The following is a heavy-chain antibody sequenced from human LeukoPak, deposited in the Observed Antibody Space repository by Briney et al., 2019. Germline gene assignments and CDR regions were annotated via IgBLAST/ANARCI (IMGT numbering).Heavy chain of an antibody. CDR3: ARDTGYCSSTSCWGRYNWFGP. Sequence: PSETLSLTCTVSGGSISSSSYYWGWIRQPPGKGLEWIGSIYHSGSTYYNPSLKSRVTISVDTSKNQFSLKLSSVTAADTAVYYCARDTGYCSSTSCWGRYNWFGPWGQGTLVTVSS. J-gene: IGHJ5*02. V-gene: IGHV4-39*07. CDR1: GGSISSSSYY. CDR2: IYHSGST. D-gene: IGHD2-2*01.